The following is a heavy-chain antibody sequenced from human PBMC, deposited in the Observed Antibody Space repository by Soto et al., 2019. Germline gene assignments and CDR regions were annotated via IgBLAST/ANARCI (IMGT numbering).Heavy chain of an antibody. Sequence: QVQLQESGPGLVKPSQTLSLTCTVSGGSISSGGYYWSWIRQHPGKGLEWIGYIYYSGSTYYNPSLKRRVTISVDTSKSQFSRKLSSVTAADTAVYYCARAYCSGGSCPYYFDYWGQGTLVTVSS. J-gene: IGHJ4*02. D-gene: IGHD2-15*01. V-gene: IGHV4-31*03. CDR1: GGSISSGGYY. CDR3: ARAYCSGGSCPYYFDY. CDR2: IYYSGST.